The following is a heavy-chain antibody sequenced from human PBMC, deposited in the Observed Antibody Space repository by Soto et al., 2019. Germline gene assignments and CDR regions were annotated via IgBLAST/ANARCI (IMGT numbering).Heavy chain of an antibody. J-gene: IGHJ3*02. CDR2: IDPSDSYT. D-gene: IGHD6-13*01. Sequence: PGESLKISCKGSGYSFTSYWISWVRQMPGKGLEWMGRIDPSDSYTNYSPSFQGHVTISADKSISTAYLQWSSLKASDTAMYYCAGSKPGIADAFDIWGQGTMVTVSS. CDR3: AGSKPGIADAFDI. V-gene: IGHV5-10-1*01. CDR1: GYSFTSYW.